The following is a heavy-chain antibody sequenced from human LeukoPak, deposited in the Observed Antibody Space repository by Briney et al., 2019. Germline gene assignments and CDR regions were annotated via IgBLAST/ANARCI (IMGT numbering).Heavy chain of an antibody. J-gene: IGHJ4*02. CDR2: IWYDGSNK. CDR1: GFTFSSYG. CDR3: ARGEYYYGSGSPSTFDY. D-gene: IGHD3-10*01. Sequence: GGSLRHSCAASGFTFSSYGMHRVRQAPGKGLEWVAVIWYDGSNKYYADSVKGRFTISRDNSKNTLYLQMNSLRAEDTAVYYCARGEYYYGSGSPSTFDYWGQGTLVTVSS. V-gene: IGHV3-33*01.